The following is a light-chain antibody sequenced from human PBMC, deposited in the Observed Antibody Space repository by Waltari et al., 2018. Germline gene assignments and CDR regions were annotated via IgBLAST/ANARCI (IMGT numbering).Light chain of an antibody. V-gene: IGKV1-5*03. J-gene: IGKJ4*01. Sequence: DIQMTQSPSTLSASVGDRVTITCRASQSISNWLAWYQHKPGRAPKLLIYKASTLERGVPSTISGSGSRTEFTLIISSLQPDDFATYYCQQYNSYPLSFGGGTRVEIK. CDR2: KAS. CDR1: QSISNW. CDR3: QQYNSYPLS.